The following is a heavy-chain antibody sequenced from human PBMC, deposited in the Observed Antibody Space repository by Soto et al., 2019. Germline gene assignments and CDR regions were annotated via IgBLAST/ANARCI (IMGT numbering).Heavy chain of an antibody. V-gene: IGHV1-69*06. CDR1: GGTFSSYA. CDR2: IIPIFGTA. Sequence: SVKVSCKASGGTFSSYAISWVRQAPGQGLEWMGGIIPIFGTANYAQKFQGRVTITADKSTSTAYMELSSLRSEDTAVYYCAREESVVAATNIYYFDYWGQGTLVTVSS. D-gene: IGHD2-15*01. CDR3: AREESVVAATNIYYFDY. J-gene: IGHJ4*02.